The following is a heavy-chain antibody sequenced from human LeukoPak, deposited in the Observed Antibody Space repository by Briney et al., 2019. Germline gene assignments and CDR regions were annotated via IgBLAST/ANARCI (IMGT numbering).Heavy chain of an antibody. V-gene: IGHV4-59*08. CDR2: IYYSGST. CDR3: ATSTISYWFDP. Sequence: SETLSLTCTASGGSISSYYWNWIRQPPGKGLEWIGYIYYSGSTNYNPSLKSRVTISVDTSKNQFSLKLNSVTAADTAVYYCATSTISYWFDPWGQGTLVTASS. J-gene: IGHJ5*02. D-gene: IGHD2-2*01. CDR1: GGSISSYY.